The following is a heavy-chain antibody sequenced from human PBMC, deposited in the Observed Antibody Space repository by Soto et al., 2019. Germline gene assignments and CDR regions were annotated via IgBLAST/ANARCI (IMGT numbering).Heavy chain of an antibody. CDR2: FIPIFGTA. J-gene: IGHJ6*02. CDR3: VRVNHRLGSSSGGVVYYYYGMDV. Sequence: QVQLVQSGAGVKKPGSSVKVSCKASGGTFSSYAISWVRQAPGQGLEWMGGFIPIFGTANYAQKFQGRVTITADESTSTAYMELSSLRSEDTAVYYFVRVNHRLGSSSGGVVYYYYGMDVWGQGTTVTVSS. D-gene: IGHD6-6*01. CDR1: GGTFSSYA. V-gene: IGHV1-69*01.